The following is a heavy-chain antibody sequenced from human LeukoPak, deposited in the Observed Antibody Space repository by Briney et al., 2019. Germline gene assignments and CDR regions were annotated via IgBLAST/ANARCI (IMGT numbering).Heavy chain of an antibody. D-gene: IGHD3-22*01. V-gene: IGHV3-23*01. CDR1: RFTFSTYG. J-gene: IGHJ4*02. CDR3: AKSSYYDSSGYYREYYFDF. CDR2: ISGSGGST. Sequence: GGSLRLSCAASRFTFSTYGMSWIRQAPGKGLEWVSSISGSGGSTNYADSVKGRFTISRDNSKNTLYLQMNSLRDEDTAVYYCAKSSYYDSSGYYREYYFDFWGQGTLVTVSS.